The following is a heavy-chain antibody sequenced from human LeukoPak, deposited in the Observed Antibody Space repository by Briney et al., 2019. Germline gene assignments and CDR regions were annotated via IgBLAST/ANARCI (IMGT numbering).Heavy chain of an antibody. CDR3: ARGAARQWLVPVDY. J-gene: IGHJ4*02. V-gene: IGHV1-69*06. Sequence: GASVKVSCKASGGTFSSYAISWVRQAPGQGLKWMGGIIPIFGTANYAQKFQGRVTITADKSTSTAYMELSSLRSEDTAVYYCARGAARQWLVPVDYWGQGTLVTVSS. CDR1: GGTFSSYA. CDR2: IIPIFGTA. D-gene: IGHD6-19*01.